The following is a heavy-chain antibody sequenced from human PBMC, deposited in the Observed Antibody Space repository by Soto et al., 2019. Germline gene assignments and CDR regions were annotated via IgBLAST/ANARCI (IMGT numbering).Heavy chain of an antibody. Sequence: SETLSLTCAVSGYVITNGYHWGWIRQLPGKELEWIGTISHSGDTYYNPSLKSRVTISIDTAKNHLSLILSSVTAADTATYYCTRIYCTTTSCFINGMDVWGQGNTVTVSS. V-gene: IGHV4-38-2*01. CDR1: GYVITNGYH. J-gene: IGHJ6*01. D-gene: IGHD2-2*01. CDR2: ISHSGDT. CDR3: TRIYCTTTSCFINGMDV.